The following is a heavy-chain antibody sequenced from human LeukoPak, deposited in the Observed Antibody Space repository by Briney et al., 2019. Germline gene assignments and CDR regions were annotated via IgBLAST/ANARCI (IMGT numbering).Heavy chain of an antibody. CDR3: ARDVDTSSHYSRLDP. J-gene: IGHJ5*02. V-gene: IGHV3-33*01. Sequence: TGGSLRLSCAASGFTFSSYGKQWVRQAPGKGLEWVALIWYHGGDASYADSVKGRFTISRDNSKNILFLQMNSLRVEDTALYFCARDVDTSSHYSRLDPWGQGTLVTVSS. CDR1: GFTFSSYG. D-gene: IGHD3-22*01. CDR2: IWYHGGDA.